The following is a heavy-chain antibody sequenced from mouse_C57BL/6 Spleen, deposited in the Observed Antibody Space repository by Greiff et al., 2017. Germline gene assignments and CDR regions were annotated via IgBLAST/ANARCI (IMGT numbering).Heavy chain of an antibody. Sequence: QVQLQQPGAELVRPGSSVKLSCKASGYTFTSYWMDWVKQRPGQGLEWIGNIYPSDSETHYNQKFKDKATLTVDKSSSTAYMQLSSLTSEDSAVYYCARSYYSNYCDYWGQGTTLTVSS. V-gene: IGHV1-61*01. D-gene: IGHD2-5*01. CDR3: ARSYYSNYCDY. CDR1: GYTFTSYW. J-gene: IGHJ2*01. CDR2: IYPSDSET.